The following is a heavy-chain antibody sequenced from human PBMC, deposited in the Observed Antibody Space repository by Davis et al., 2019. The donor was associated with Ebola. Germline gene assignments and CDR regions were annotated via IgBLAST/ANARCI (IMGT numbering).Heavy chain of an antibody. CDR2: IYYSGST. D-gene: IGHD6-19*01. CDR1: GGSISSSSYY. J-gene: IGHJ5*02. Sequence: MPSETLSLTCTVSGGSISSSSYYWGWIRQPPGKGLEWIGSIYYSGSTYYNPSLKSRVTISVDTSKNQFSLKLSSVTAADTAVYYCARGRTVAGTRGLSWFDPWGQGTLVTVSS. CDR3: ARGRTVAGTRGLSWFDP. V-gene: IGHV4-39*01.